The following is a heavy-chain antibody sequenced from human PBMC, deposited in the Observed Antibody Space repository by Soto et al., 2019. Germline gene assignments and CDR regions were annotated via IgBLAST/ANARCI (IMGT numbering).Heavy chain of an antibody. CDR3: ARGPGPFDY. V-gene: IGHV4-34*01. CDR2: INHSGST. Sequence: PSGTLSLTCAVYGGSFSCYDLSWIRQPPGKGLEWIGEINHSGSTNYNPSLKSRVTISVDTSKNQFSLKLSSVTAADTAVYYCARGPGPFDYWGQGTLVTVS. J-gene: IGHJ4*02. CDR1: GGSFSCYD.